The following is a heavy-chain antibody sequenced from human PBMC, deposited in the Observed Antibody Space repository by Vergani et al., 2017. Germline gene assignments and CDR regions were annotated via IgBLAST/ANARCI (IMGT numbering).Heavy chain of an antibody. CDR3: AGAVRDVPGPYYAGSRRYQGWFDP. Sequence: QVQLQESGPGLVKPSQTLSLTCTVSGGSISSGGYYWSWIRQHPGKGLEWIGYIYYSGSTYYNPSLKSRVTITVDTSKNQFSLKLGSMTAADAAVYYCAGAVRDVPGPYYAGSRRYQGWFDPWGQGTLVTVSS. J-gene: IGHJ5*02. CDR1: GGSISSGGYY. CDR2: IYYSGST. D-gene: IGHD3-10*01. V-gene: IGHV4-31*03.